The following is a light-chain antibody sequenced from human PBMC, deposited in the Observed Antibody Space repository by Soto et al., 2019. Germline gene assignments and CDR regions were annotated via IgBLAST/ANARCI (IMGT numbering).Light chain of an antibody. J-gene: IGLJ1*01. CDR3: SSYTTSSTLLYV. CDR1: SSDVGGYNS. Sequence: QSALTQPASVSGSPGQSITISCTGTSSDVGGYNSVSWYQQHPGKAPKLMIYEVSNRPSGVSIRFSGSKSGNTASLTISGLHADDEADYYCSSYTTSSTLLYVFGTGTKLTVL. CDR2: EVS. V-gene: IGLV2-14*01.